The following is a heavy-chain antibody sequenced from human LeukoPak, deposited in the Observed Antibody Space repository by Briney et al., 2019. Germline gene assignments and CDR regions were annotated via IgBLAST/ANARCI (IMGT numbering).Heavy chain of an antibody. CDR1: VYAFTRYG. CDR2: ISAYNGNT. D-gene: IGHD1-26*01. J-gene: IGHJ4*02. Sequence: ASVNVSCKSSVYAFTRYGISEVRQAPGQGLEWMGWISAYNGNTNYAQKLQGRVTMTTDTSTSTAYMELRTLLTADEAVYYCARDLPSSGSYLYWGQGTLVTVSS. V-gene: IGHV1-18*01. CDR3: ARDLPSSGSYLY.